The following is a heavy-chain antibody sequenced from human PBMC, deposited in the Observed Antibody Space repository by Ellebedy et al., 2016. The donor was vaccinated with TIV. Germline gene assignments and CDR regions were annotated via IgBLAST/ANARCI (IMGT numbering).Heavy chain of an antibody. Sequence: KVSCXASGYTFSSYSIAWVRQKPGKVFEWIGRVDPTNSLLNYYNPSFRGHVTVSADQSITTVYLQWHTLRASDTAIYYCARHGFSSYYQGVDVWGQGTTVTVSS. CDR2: VDPTNSLLN. CDR3: ARHGFSSYYQGVDV. CDR1: GYTFSSYS. V-gene: IGHV5-10-1*01. J-gene: IGHJ6*02. D-gene: IGHD3-10*01.